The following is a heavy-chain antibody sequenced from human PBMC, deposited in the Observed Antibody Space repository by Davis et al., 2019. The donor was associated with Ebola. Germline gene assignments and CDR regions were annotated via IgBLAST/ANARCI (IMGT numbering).Heavy chain of an antibody. CDR1: GFTFSSYA. D-gene: IGHD1-26*01. CDR2: ISGSGGST. V-gene: IGHV3-23*01. Sequence: GESLKISCATSGFTFSSYAMNWVRQAPGKGLEWVSAISGSGGSTYYADSVKGRFTISRDNSKNTLYLQMNSLKTEDTAVYYCTGGSGSYRDYWGQGTLVTVSS. J-gene: IGHJ4*02. CDR3: TGGSGSYRDY.